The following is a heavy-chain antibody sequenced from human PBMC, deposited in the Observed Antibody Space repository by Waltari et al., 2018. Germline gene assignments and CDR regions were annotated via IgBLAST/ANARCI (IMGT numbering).Heavy chain of an antibody. CDR3: AKGAQYYYDL. D-gene: IGHD3-22*01. CDR1: GFTFDDYA. J-gene: IGHJ4*02. CDR2: ISWNSGSI. Sequence: EVQLVESGGGLVQPGRSLRLSCAASGFTFDDYAMHWVRQAPGKGLEWGSGISWNSGSIGYADSVKGRLTISRDNAKNSLYLQMNSLRAEDTALYYCAKGAQYYYDLWGQGTLVTVSS. V-gene: IGHV3-9*01.